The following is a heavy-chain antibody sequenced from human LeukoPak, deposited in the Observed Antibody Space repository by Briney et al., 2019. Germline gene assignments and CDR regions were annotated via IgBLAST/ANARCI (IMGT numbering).Heavy chain of an antibody. Sequence: SVKVSCKASGGTFSSYAISWVRQAPGQGLECMGGIIPIFGTANYAQKFQGRVTITADESTSTAYMELSSLRSEDTAVYYCARDRERITIFGVAPAFEYWGQGTLVTVSS. V-gene: IGHV1-69*13. CDR3: ARDRERITIFGVAPAFEY. CDR1: GGTFSSYA. J-gene: IGHJ4*02. D-gene: IGHD3-3*01. CDR2: IIPIFGTA.